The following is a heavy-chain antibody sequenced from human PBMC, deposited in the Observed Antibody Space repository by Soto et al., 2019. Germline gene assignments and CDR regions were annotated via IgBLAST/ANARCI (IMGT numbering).Heavy chain of an antibody. D-gene: IGHD5-12*01. Sequence: ASVKVSFKASVYTFTSYCISWVRQAPGQGLEWMGWISAYNGNTNYAQKLQGRGTMTTDTSTSTAYMELRSLRSDDTAVYYCARRDGYNYANYWGQGTLVTVSS. CDR2: ISAYNGNT. V-gene: IGHV1-18*01. CDR1: VYTFTSYC. J-gene: IGHJ4*02. CDR3: ARRDGYNYANY.